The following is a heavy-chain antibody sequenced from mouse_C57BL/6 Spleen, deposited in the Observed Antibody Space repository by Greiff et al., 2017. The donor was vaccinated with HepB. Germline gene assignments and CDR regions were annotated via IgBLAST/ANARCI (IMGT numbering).Heavy chain of an antibody. D-gene: IGHD1-1*01. CDR3: ARGDYYLRADY. J-gene: IGHJ4*01. CDR2: IHPNSGST. CDR1: GYIFTSYW. V-gene: IGHV1-64*01. Sequence: VQLQQPGAELVKPGASVKLSCKASGYIFTSYWMHWVKQRPGQGLEWIGMIHPNSGSTNYNEKFKSKATLTVDKSSSTAYMQLSSLTSEDSAVYYCARGDYYLRADYWGQGTSVTVSS.